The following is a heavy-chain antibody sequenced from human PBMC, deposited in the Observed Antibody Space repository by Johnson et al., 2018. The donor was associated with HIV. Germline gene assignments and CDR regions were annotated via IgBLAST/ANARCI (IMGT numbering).Heavy chain of an antibody. CDR1: GFTFDDYA. J-gene: IGHJ3*02. D-gene: IGHD2-15*01. V-gene: IGHV3-9*01. Sequence: VQLVESGGGVVRPGGSLRLSCAASGFTFDDYAMHWVRQAPGKGLEWVSGISCNTGGKGYADSVKGRFTISRDNTKNSLYLQMNSLIAEDTAVYYCARGYCSSGSCNSEYAFDIWGQGTMVTVSS. CDR2: ISCNTGGK. CDR3: ARGYCSSGSCNSEYAFDI.